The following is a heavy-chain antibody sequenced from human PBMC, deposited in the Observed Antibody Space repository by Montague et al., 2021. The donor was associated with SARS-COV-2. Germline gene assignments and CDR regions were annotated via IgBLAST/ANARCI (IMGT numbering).Heavy chain of an antibody. CDR2: ISYDGSNK. V-gene: IGHV3-30*04. Sequence: SLRLSCAASGFTFSSYAMHLVRQAPGKGLEWVAVISYDGSNKYYADSVKVRFTISRDNSKNTLYLQMNSLRAEDAAVYYCARDNYDYVWGSYRYIYWGQGTLVTVSS. J-gene: IGHJ4*02. D-gene: IGHD3-16*02. CDR1: GFTFSSYA. CDR3: ARDNYDYVWGSYRYIY.